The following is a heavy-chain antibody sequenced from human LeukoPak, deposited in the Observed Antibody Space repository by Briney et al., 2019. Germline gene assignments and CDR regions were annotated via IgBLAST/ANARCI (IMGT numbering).Heavy chain of an antibody. CDR3: AASSLRWVPPPD. D-gene: IGHD5-24*01. V-gene: IGHV1-69*04. CDR1: GGTFSSYA. Sequence: SVTVSCKASGGTFSSYAITWVRQAPGQGLEWMGRIIPILAKTDYAQNFQGRVTITADKSTNTAYMELSSLRSEDTAMFYCAASSLRWVPPPDWGQGTLVSVSS. J-gene: IGHJ4*02. CDR2: IIPILAKT.